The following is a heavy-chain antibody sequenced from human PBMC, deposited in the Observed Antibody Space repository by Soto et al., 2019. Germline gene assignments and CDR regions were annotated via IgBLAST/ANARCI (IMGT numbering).Heavy chain of an antibody. Sequence: QVQLVQSGAEVKKPGASVKVSCKASGYTFSTYDINWVRQATGQGLEWMGWMNPNSGNTGYAQKFQGRVTMTRNTSISTAYMEWSSLRSEDTAVYYCATPGEAATSHYYFFVMDVWGQGTTVTVSS. V-gene: IGHV1-8*01. J-gene: IGHJ6*02. CDR3: ATPGEAATSHYYFFVMDV. CDR1: GYTFSTYD. D-gene: IGHD6-25*01. CDR2: MNPNSGNT.